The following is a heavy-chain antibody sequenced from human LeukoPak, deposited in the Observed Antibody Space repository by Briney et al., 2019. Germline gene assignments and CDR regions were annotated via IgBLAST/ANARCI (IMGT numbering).Heavy chain of an antibody. J-gene: IGHJ4*02. CDR3: ARGGGNRARLPTLY. V-gene: IGHV1-8*01. CDR2: MNPNSGNT. Sequence: ASVKVTCKTSGYTFTSYDVNGVRQTTGQGLVCMGWMNPNSGNTGYAQKFQGRVTMTRNTSISTAYMELSSLRSEDTAVYYCARGGGNRARLPTLYWGQGTLVTVSS. CDR1: GYTFTSYD. D-gene: IGHD1-14*01.